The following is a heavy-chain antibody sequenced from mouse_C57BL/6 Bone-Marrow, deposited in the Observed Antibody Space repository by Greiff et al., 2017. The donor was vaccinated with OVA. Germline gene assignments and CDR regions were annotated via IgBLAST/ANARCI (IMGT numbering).Heavy chain of an antibody. Sequence: QVQLQQPGAELVKPGASVKLSCKASGYTFTSYWMQWVKQRPGQGLEWIGEIDPSDSYTNYNQKFKGKATLTVDTSSSTAYMQLSSLTSEDSAVYYCARESGNYAWFAYWGQGTGHCLC. J-gene: IGHJ3*01. CDR2: IDPSDSYT. D-gene: IGHD2-1*01. CDR1: GYTFTSYW. CDR3: ARESGNYAWFAY. V-gene: IGHV1-50*01.